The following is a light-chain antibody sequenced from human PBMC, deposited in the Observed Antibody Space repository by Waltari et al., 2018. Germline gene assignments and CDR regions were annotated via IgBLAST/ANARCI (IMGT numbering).Light chain of an antibody. V-gene: IGLV2-14*03. CDR2: NGK. CDR3: NSYTSSASRV. Sequence: QSALTQPASVSGSPGQSITIPCTGTSRDVGGYDYVPVYQQHSGKAPKLIIFNGKNRPSGVSTRFSGSKSGNAASLTISGLQAEDEAHYYCNSYTSSASRVFGGGTKLTVL. CDR1: SRDVGGYDY. J-gene: IGLJ3*02.